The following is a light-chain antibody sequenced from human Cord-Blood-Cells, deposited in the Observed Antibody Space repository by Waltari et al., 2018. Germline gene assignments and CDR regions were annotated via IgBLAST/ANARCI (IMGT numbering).Light chain of an antibody. CDR1: QSVLYSSNNKNY. CDR2: WAS. Sequence: DIVMTQSPDSLAVSLGERATINCKSSQSVLYSSNNKNYLAWYQQKPGQPPKLLIYWASTRESGVTDRFSGSGSERDFTLTISSLQAEDVAVYYCQQYYSTPLTFGGGTKVEIK. J-gene: IGKJ4*01. CDR3: QQYYSTPLT. V-gene: IGKV4-1*01.